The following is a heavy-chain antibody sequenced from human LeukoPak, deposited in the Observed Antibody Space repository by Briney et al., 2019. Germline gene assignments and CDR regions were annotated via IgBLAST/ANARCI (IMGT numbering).Heavy chain of an antibody. CDR2: INSSGSTI. V-gene: IGHV3-11*04. J-gene: IGHJ4*02. CDR3: ARSQSSGSYFFDY. D-gene: IGHD1-26*01. CDR1: ILTFSDYY. Sequence: PGGSLRLSCAASILTFSDYYMNWIRQAPGKGLEWVSDINSSGSTIHYADSVKGRFTISRDNAKNSLYLQMNSLRAEDTAVYYCARSQSSGSYFFDYWGQGTLVTVSS.